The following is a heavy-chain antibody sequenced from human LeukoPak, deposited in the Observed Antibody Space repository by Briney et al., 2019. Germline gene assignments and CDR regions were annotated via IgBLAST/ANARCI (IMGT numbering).Heavy chain of an antibody. V-gene: IGHV1-18*01. CDR3: ARGGYYDFWSGYNNWFDP. D-gene: IGHD3-3*01. J-gene: IGHJ5*02. CDR1: GYTFTSYG. CDR2: ISAYNGNT. Sequence: ASVKVSCKASGYTFTSYGISWVRQAPGQGLEWMGWISAYNGNTNYAQKLQGRVTMTTDTSTSTAYMELRSLRSDDTAVYYCARGGYYDFWSGYNNWFDPWGQGTLVTVSS.